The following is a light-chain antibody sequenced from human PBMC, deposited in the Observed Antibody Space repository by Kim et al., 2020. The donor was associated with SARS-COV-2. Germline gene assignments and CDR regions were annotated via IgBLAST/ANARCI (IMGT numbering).Light chain of an antibody. CDR2: GAS. V-gene: IGKV1-17*01. Sequence: PSVGSRVTIAFRASQDIGNDLGWYQQNPGRAPKRLIYGASNLQSGVPSRFSGSGSETEFTLPINRLQPEDFATYFCLQHRTYPITFGQGTRLEI. CDR1: QDIGND. J-gene: IGKJ5*01. CDR3: LQHRTYPIT.